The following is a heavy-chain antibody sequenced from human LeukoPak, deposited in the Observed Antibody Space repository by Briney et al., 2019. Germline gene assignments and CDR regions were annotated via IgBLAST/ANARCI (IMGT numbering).Heavy chain of an antibody. D-gene: IGHD1-1*01. Sequence: GESLKISCKGSGYSFTNYWIGWVRQTPGKGLEWMGRIDPSDSYTNYSPSFQGHVTISADKSISTAYLQWSSLKASDTAMYYCARQESGTSDYWGQGTLVTVSS. J-gene: IGHJ4*02. CDR1: GYSFTNYW. CDR2: IDPSDSYT. V-gene: IGHV5-10-1*01. CDR3: ARQESGTSDY.